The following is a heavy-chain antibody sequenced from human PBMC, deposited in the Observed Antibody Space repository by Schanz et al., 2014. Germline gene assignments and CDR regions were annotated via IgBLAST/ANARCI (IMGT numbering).Heavy chain of an antibody. J-gene: IGHJ4*02. D-gene: IGHD4-17*01. CDR3: AIHYGDRPL. CDR2: MNPTTGNR. V-gene: IGHV1-8*01. CDR1: GYTFTSYG. Sequence: QVQLVQSGAEVKKPGASVKVSCKASGYTFTSYGITWVRQAPGQGLEWMGWMNPTTGNRGYAQNFQGRVTMTRDTSLKTAYMEMTDLKFEDAVLYYCAIHYGDRPLWGQGTLIAVSS.